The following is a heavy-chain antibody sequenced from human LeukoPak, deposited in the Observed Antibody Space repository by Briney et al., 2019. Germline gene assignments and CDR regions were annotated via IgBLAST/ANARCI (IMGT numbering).Heavy chain of an antibody. CDR3: AGYSRLDDKGGSYFYYMDI. J-gene: IGHJ6*03. Sequence: PGGSLRLSCAASKFTFSSYEMNWVRRAPGKGLEWISYISASSTTVYYADSVRGRFTISRDNAKNSLHLQMNSLRAEDTAVYYCAGYSRLDDKGGSYFYYMDIWGKGTTVTVSS. D-gene: IGHD4-11*01. CDR1: KFTFSSYE. CDR2: ISASSTTV. V-gene: IGHV3-48*03.